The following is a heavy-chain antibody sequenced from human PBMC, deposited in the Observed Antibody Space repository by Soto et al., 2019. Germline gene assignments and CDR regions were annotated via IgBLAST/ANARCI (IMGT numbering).Heavy chain of an antibody. V-gene: IGHV3-21*01. CDR1: GFTFSSYT. J-gene: IGHJ4*02. CDR2: ISSSSSYI. Sequence: GGSLRLSCAASGFTFSSYTMNWVRQAPGKGLEWVSSISSSSSYIYYADSVKGRFTISRDNAKNSLYLQMNSLRAEDTAVYYCALVEGSSTRPFVYSCQGTLVTV. D-gene: IGHD2-2*01. CDR3: ALVEGSSTRPFVY.